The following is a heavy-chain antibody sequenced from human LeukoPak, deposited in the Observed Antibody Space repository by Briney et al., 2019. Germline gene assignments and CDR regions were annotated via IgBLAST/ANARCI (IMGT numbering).Heavy chain of an antibody. CDR1: GYTFTGYY. CDR2: INPNSGGT. V-gene: IGHV1-2*02. D-gene: IGHD3-3*01. CDR3: ARGAHYDFWSGLTPRSAYYFDY. Sequence: ASVKVSCKASGYTFTGYYMHWVRQAPGQGLEWMGWINPNSGGTNYAQKFQGRVTMTRDTSISTAYMELSRLRSDDTAVYYRARGAHYDFWSGLTPRSAYYFDYWGQGTLVTVSS. J-gene: IGHJ4*02.